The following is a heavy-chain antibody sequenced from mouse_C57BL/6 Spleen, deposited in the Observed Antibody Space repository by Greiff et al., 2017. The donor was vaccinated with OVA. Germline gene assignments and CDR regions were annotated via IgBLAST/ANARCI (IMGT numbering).Heavy chain of an antibody. J-gene: IGHJ4*01. CDR3: ARWATVVADYAMDY. CDR2: IDPNSGGT. CDR1: GYTFTSYW. D-gene: IGHD1-1*01. V-gene: IGHV1-72*01. Sequence: VQLQQPGAELVKPGASVKLSCKASGYTFTSYWMHWVKQRPGRGLEWIGRIDPNSGGTKYNEKFKSKATLTVDKPSSTAYMQLSSLTSEDSAVYYWARWATVVADYAMDYWGQGTSVTVSA.